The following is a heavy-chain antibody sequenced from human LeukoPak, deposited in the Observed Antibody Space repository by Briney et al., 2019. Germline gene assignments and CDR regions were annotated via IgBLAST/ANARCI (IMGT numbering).Heavy chain of an antibody. CDR3: ASGGVETTVTTFAY. V-gene: IGHV5-51*01. CDR2: IYPGDSDT. D-gene: IGHD4-11*01. Sequence: GESLKISFQGSGYRFTSYWIGWVRPMPGKGLEWMGIIYPGDSDTRYSPSLQGQVTISADKSISTAYLQWSSLKASDTAMYYCASGGVETTVTTFAYWGQGTLVTVSS. J-gene: IGHJ4*02. CDR1: GYRFTSYW.